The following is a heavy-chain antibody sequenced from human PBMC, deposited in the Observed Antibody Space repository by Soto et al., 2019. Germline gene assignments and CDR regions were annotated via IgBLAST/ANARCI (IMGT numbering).Heavy chain of an antibody. Sequence: LRLSCATSGFMFNDYAMYWVRQAPGQGLEWVAMISSDGNHQFYVDNVRGRFTVSRDNSKNTLNLQMNSLRPEDTAVYYCSRGTYYPQSSGLHADYWGPGTVVTVSS. D-gene: IGHD3-22*01. CDR2: ISSDGNHQ. CDR3: SRGTYYPQSSGLHADY. J-gene: IGHJ4*02. V-gene: IGHV3-30*03. CDR1: GFMFNDYA.